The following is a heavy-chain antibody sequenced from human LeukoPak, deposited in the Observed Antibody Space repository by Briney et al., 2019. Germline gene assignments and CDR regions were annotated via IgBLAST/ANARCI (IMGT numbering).Heavy chain of an antibody. CDR1: GGSFSSYY. J-gene: IGHJ4*02. V-gene: IGHV4-59*01. CDR3: TRAVGDSGYGRFSDC. Sequence: SETLSLTCTVSGGSFSSYYWTWIRQPPGKGLEWIGYMDSSGSTIYNPSLQSRLTMSLDTSKNQFSLRLSSVTAADTAIYYCTRAVGDSGYGRFSDCWGRGSLVTVSS. D-gene: IGHD5-12*01. CDR2: MDSSGST.